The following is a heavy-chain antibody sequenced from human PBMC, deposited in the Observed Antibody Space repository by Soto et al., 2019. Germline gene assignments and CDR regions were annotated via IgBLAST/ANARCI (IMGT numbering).Heavy chain of an antibody. J-gene: IGHJ4*02. D-gene: IGHD2-15*01. CDR2: IYYSGST. Sequence: SETLSLTCTVSGGSISSYYWSWIQQPPGKGLEWIGYIYYSGSTNYNPSLKSRVTISVDTSKNQFSLKLSSVTAADTAVYYCARVDCSGGSCYKNYWGQGTLVTVSS. CDR3: ARVDCSGGSCYKNY. CDR1: GGSISSYY. V-gene: IGHV4-59*01.